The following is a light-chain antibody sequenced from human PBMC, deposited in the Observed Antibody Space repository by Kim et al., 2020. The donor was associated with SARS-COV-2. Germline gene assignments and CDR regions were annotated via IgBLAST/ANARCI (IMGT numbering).Light chain of an antibody. Sequence: ELTQPPSASGTPGQRVTISCSGSSSNIGTNTVDWYQHLPGTAPRLLIYTNNHRPSGVPDRFSGSKSGTSASLAINGLQSEDEGDYYCAAWADSLNGQVFGGGTKVTVL. J-gene: IGLJ3*02. CDR3: AAWADSLNGQV. CDR2: TNN. V-gene: IGLV1-44*01. CDR1: SSNIGTNT.